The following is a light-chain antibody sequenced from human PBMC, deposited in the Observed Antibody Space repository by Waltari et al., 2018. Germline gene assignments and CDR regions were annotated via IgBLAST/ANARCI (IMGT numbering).Light chain of an antibody. J-gene: IGLJ1*01. CDR2: YDN. CDR3: QVWDANTDPGV. V-gene: IGLV3-21*01. Sequence: SYVLTQPPSLSVAPGETARITCGGNNIESKSVPWYRQRPGQAPVVVISYDNDRAAGIPERFSGSNSGNTATLTISRVEAGDEADYYCQVWDANTDPGVFGTGTEVTVL. CDR1: NIESKS.